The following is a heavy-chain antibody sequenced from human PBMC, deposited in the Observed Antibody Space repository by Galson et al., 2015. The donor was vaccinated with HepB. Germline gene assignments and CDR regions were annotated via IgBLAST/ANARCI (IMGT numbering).Heavy chain of an antibody. CDR2: IYHSGST. CDR1: DGSISTNNW. CDR3: ASSLFDY. Sequence: LSLTCAVSDGSISTNNWWTWVRQPPGKGLEWIGEIYHSGSTNYNPSLKSRVTMSVDKSKNQLSLKLAAVTAADTAVYYCASSLFDYWGQGTLVTVSS. J-gene: IGHJ4*02. V-gene: IGHV4-4*02.